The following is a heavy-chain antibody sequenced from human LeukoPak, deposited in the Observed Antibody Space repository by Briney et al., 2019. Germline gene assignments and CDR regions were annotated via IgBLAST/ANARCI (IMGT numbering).Heavy chain of an antibody. V-gene: IGHV3-23*01. CDR1: GFSFTNHA. CDR2: ISETAGTT. Sequence: GGSLRLSCAASGFSFTNHAMSWVGQGPGAGLHWVSTISETAGTTFYAGPVRGRFTNSRGVSKNNLYLQMGGLRADDTAVYYCARGGAYDYGVRDVWGQGTLVSVSS. CDR3: ARGGAYDYGVRDV. D-gene: IGHD4/OR15-4a*01. J-gene: IGHJ4*02.